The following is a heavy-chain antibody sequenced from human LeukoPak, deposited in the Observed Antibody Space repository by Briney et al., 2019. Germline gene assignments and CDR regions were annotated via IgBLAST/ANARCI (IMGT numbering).Heavy chain of an antibody. J-gene: IGHJ4*02. CDR3: ARDRGWNTFDF. D-gene: IGHD1/OR15-1a*01. CDR1: GFTFSDNW. CDR2: IKKDGSHS. Sequence: GGSLRPSCAASGFTFSDNWMSWVRQAPGKGLQWVANIKKDGSHSNYVDSVKGRFTISRDNDKNSLYLQMNSLRAEDTAVYYYARDRGWNTFDFWGQGTLVAVSS. V-gene: IGHV3-7*01.